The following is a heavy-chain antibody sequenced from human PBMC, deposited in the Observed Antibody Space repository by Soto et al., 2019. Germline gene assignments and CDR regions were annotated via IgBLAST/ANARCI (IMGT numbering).Heavy chain of an antibody. Sequence: SVKVSCKASGGTFSSYTISWVRQAPGQGLEWMGRIISILGIANYAQKFQGRVTITADKSTSTAYMELSSLRSEDTAVYYCARAGGYGSDAFDIWGQGTMVTVSS. J-gene: IGHJ3*02. D-gene: IGHD5-12*01. CDR3: ARAGGYGSDAFDI. CDR2: IISILGIA. V-gene: IGHV1-69*02. CDR1: GGTFSSYT.